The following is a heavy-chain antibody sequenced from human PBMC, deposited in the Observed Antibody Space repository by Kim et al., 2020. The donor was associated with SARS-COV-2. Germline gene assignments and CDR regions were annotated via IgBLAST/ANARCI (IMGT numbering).Heavy chain of an antibody. Sequence: SETLSLTCAVYSGSFSGYYWSWIRQPPGRGPEWIGEIDHTGRTKHNPSLRSRVTISVDTSKNQFSLELSSVTAADTGVYYCARRPASVDLWGQGTPVTVSS. CDR2: IDHTGRT. D-gene: IGHD5-12*01. V-gene: IGHV4-34*01. CDR1: SGSFSGYY. CDR3: ARRPASVDL. J-gene: IGHJ4*02.